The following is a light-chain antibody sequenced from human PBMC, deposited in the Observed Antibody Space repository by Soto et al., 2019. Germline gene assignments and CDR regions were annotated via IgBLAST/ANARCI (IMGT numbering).Light chain of an antibody. J-gene: IGLJ2*01. CDR3: SSYTSSSTLVV. V-gene: IGLV2-14*01. Sequence: QSALTQPASVSGSPGQSITISCTGTSSDVGGYNYVSWYQQHPGKAPKLMIYDVINRPSGVSNHFSGSKSGNTAFLNLSGLQAEDEAYYYCSSYTSSSTLVVFGGGTKLTVL. CDR1: SSDVGGYNY. CDR2: DVI.